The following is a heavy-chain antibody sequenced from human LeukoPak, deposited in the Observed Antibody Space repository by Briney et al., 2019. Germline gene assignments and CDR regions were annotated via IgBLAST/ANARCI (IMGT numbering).Heavy chain of an antibody. V-gene: IGHV4-39*01. CDR1: GGSISSSSYY. J-gene: IGHJ4*02. Sequence: KPSETLSLTCTVSGGSISSSSYYWGWIRQPPGKGLEWIGSIYYSGSTYYNPSLKSRVTISVDTSKNQFSLKLSSVTAADTPVYYCARATYYDFWSGPLLGYWGQGTLVTVSS. D-gene: IGHD3-3*01. CDR3: ARATYYDFWSGPLLGY. CDR2: IYYSGST.